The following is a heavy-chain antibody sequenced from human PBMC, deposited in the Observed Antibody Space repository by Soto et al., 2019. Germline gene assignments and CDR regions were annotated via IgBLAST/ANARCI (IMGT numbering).Heavy chain of an antibody. CDR2: IIPLFGTT. CDR1: GGTFSCYA. V-gene: IGHV1-69*12. J-gene: IGHJ6*02. CDR3: ARGTVTGSEYNYYYYGMDV. D-gene: IGHD1-1*01. Sequence: QVQLVQSGAEVKKTGSSVKVSCKASGGTFSCYAIDWVRQASGQGLEWMGGIIPLFGTTNYAQKLQGRVKLTADESTRTAYMELSTLTSEDTAVYYCARGTVTGSEYNYYYYGMDVWGQGTTVTVSS.